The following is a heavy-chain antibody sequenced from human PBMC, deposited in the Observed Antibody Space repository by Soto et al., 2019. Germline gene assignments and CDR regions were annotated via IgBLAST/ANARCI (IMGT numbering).Heavy chain of an antibody. D-gene: IGHD2-21*02. CDR1: GFTFSNFV. Sequence: EVQLLESGGGLVQPGGSLRLSCAASGFTFSNFVMGWVHRATGKGLEWVSAIGGPSGSTYYADSVKGRFTISRDNSKNTVSLQMNSRRAEDKAIYFCSKRRGDGYFDIWGRGTLGTVTT. J-gene: IGHJ2*01. V-gene: IGHV3-23*01. CDR3: SKRRGDGYFDI. CDR2: IGGPSGST.